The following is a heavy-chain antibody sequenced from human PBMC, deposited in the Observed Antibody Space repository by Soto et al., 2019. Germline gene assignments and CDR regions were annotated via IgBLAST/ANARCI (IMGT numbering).Heavy chain of an antibody. V-gene: IGHV1-2*04. CDR1: GYTFTGYY. D-gene: IGHD5-18*01. CDR3: ARELSVDTAIQTPYGMDV. Sequence: GASVKVSCKASGYTFTGYYMRWVRQAPGQGLEWMGWINPNSGGTNYAQKFQGWVTMTRDTSISTAYMELSRLRSDDTAVYYCARELSVDTAIQTPYGMDVWGQGTTVTVSS. CDR2: INPNSGGT. J-gene: IGHJ6*02.